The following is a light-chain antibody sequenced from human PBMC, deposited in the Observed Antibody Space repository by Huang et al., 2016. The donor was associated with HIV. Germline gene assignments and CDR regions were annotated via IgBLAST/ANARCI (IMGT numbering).Light chain of an antibody. Sequence: DIQMTQSPSSLPASVGDRVTMTCRAIQSVTTYLNWYQQRPGKAPKLLIYAASRLQGGVPSRFSGSGSGTSFTLIISSLQPEDFATYYCQQSYSPPWTVGQGTTVEIK. CDR1: QSVTTY. J-gene: IGKJ1*01. CDR2: AAS. CDR3: QQSYSPPWT. V-gene: IGKV1-39*01.